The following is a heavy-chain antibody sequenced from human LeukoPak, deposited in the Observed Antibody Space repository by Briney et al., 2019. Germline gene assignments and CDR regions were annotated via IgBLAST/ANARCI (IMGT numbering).Heavy chain of an antibody. Sequence: GRSLRLSCATSGFTFSDAWMSWVRQAPGKGLEWVGRIQSKTDGGPTDYAAPVKGRFTISRDDSKNTLYLQMNSLKAGDTAVYYCTTDRGALTNWGQGTLVTVSS. CDR2: IQSKTDGGPT. D-gene: IGHD3-10*01. V-gene: IGHV3-15*01. J-gene: IGHJ4*02. CDR1: GFTFSDAW. CDR3: TTDRGALTN.